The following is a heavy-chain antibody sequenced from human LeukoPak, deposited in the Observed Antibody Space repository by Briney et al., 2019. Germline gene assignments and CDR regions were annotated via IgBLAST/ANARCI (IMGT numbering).Heavy chain of an antibody. CDR2: IFNTGNT. CDR1: GGSINSHY. CDR3: ASRPADTTWYGVFDY. J-gene: IGHJ4*02. Sequence: SETLSLTRSVSGGSINSHYWSWIRQPPGKRLVWIGYIFNTGNTNYNPSLASRVTMSVDTSRAQFFLRLSPVTAADTAIYYCASRPADTTWYGVFDYWSQGTLVTVSS. V-gene: IGHV4-59*11. D-gene: IGHD3-10*01.